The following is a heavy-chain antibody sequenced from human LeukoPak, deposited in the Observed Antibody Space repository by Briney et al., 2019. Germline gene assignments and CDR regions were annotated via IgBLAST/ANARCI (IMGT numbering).Heavy chain of an antibody. D-gene: IGHD2-21*01. J-gene: IGHJ3*02. CDR1: GFTFSSYA. CDR2: ISGSGGST. Sequence: PGGSLRLSCAASGFTFSSYAMSWVRQAPGKGLEWVSAISGSGGSTYYADSVKGRFTISRDNSKNTLYLQMNSLRAEDTAVYYCARDRPWALLVARTRDAFDIWGQGTMVTVSS. V-gene: IGHV3-23*01. CDR3: ARDRPWALLVARTRDAFDI.